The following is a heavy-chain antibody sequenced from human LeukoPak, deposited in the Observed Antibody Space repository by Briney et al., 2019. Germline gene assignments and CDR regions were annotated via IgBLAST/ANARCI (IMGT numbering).Heavy chain of an antibody. CDR3: AKDSGRLGVREVFDI. Sequence: GGSLRLSCAASGFSFSSYAMTWLRQGPGKGLEWVLSIDVDGGSAYYADSVKGRVTISRDNSKNTLSLQMNSLGDEDTAVYYCAKDSGRLGVREVFDIWGHGTVVTVSS. J-gene: IGHJ3*02. CDR2: IDVDGGSA. V-gene: IGHV3-23*01. D-gene: IGHD3-16*01. CDR1: GFSFSSYA.